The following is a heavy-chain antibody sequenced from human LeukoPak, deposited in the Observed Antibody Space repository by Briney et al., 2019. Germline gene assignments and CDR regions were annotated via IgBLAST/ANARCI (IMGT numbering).Heavy chain of an antibody. CDR2: ISSSSSYI. D-gene: IGHD2-15*01. J-gene: IGHJ6*03. CDR3: ARDSGSYCSGGSCYFYYYMDV. V-gene: IGHV3-21*01. CDR1: GFTFSGYS. Sequence: PGGSLRLSCAASGFTFSGYSMNWVRQAPGKGLEWVSSISSSSSYIYYADSVKGRFTISRDNAKNSLYLQMNSLRAEDTAVYYCARDSGSYCSGGSCYFYYYMDVWGKGTTVTVSS.